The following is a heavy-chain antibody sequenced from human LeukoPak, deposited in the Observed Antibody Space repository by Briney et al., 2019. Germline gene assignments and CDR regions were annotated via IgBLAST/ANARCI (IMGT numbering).Heavy chain of an antibody. V-gene: IGHV4-34*01. D-gene: IGHD2-2*01. CDR1: GGSFSGYY. Sequence: SETLSLTCAVYGGSFSGYYWSWIRQPPGKGLEWIGEINHSGSTNYNPSLKSRVTISVDASKNQFSLKLSSVTAADTAVYYCARQYCSSTSCYFDYWGQGTLVTVSS. CDR3: ARQYCSSTSCYFDY. CDR2: INHSGST. J-gene: IGHJ4*02.